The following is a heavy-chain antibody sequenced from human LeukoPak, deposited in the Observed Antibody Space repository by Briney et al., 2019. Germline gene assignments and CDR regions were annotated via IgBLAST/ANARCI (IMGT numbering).Heavy chain of an antibody. Sequence: SETLSLTCTVSGGSISSYYWSWIRQPPGKGLEWIGSIYYSGSTYNNPSIKSRVLKSRVTISVDTSKNQFSLELNSVTAADTAVYYCARDPSVAAAGNNWFDPWGQGTLVTVSS. CDR1: GGSISSYY. CDR3: ARDPSVAAAGNNWFDP. V-gene: IGHV4-59*12. D-gene: IGHD6-13*01. CDR2: IYYSGST. J-gene: IGHJ5*02.